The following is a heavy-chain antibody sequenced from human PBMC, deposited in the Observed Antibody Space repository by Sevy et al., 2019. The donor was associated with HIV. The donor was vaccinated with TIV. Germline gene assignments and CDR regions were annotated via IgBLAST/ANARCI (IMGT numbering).Heavy chain of an antibody. CDR2: IYSSGSS. D-gene: IGHD6-19*01. Sequence: SETLSLTCSVSGGSISSGSYYWSWIRQPAGKGLEWIGRIYSSGSSNYNPSLKSRVTMSVDTSRNQFSLRLSAVTAADTAVDYCARDLRDGSGWTDSWGQGILVTVSS. V-gene: IGHV4-61*02. CDR3: ARDLRDGSGWTDS. J-gene: IGHJ5*01. CDR1: GGSISSGSYY.